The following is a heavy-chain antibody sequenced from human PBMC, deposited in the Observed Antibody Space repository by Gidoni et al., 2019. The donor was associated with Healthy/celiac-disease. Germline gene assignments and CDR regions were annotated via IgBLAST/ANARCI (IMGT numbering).Heavy chain of an antibody. CDR1: GGAFSGYY. Sequence: QVQLQQWGAGLLKPSETLSLTCAVTGGAFSGYYWSWIRQPPGKGLEWIGEINHSGSTNYNPSLKSRVTISVDTSKNQFSLKLSSVTAADTAVYYCARGQRRSSSWPNYYYYMDVWGKGTTVTVSS. J-gene: IGHJ6*03. D-gene: IGHD6-13*01. CDR3: ARGQRRSSSWPNYYYYMDV. CDR2: INHSGST. V-gene: IGHV4-34*01.